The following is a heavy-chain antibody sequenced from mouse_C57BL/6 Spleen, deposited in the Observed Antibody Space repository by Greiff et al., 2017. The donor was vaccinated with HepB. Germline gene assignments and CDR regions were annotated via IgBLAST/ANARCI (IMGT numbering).Heavy chain of an antibody. CDR1: GYTFTSYW. CDR3: ARPLTTVVATDGYFDV. Sequence: QVQLQQPGAELVKPGASVKLSCKASGYTFTSYWMHWVKQRPGRGLEWIGRIDPNSGGTKYNEKFKSKATLTVDKPSSTAYMQLSSLTSEDSAVYYCARPLTTVVATDGYFDVWGTGTTVTVSS. J-gene: IGHJ1*03. D-gene: IGHD1-1*01. CDR2: IDPNSGGT. V-gene: IGHV1-72*01.